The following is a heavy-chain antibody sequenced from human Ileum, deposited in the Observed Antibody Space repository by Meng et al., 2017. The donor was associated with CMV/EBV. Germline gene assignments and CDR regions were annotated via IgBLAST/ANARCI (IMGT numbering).Heavy chain of an antibody. Sequence: VQLVLVRAVVLTPGASVKDTSNTPGYSFRNYGVTWVGQAPGQEPAWMGWSSGYTGNTNNAQEIQGRATLTADTSTATAYMELTSPRSDDTAVYYCARDKSDLGREGFYYWGQGTLVTVSS. D-gene: IGHD3-10*01. CDR2: SSGYTGNT. J-gene: IGHJ4*02. CDR3: ARDKSDLGREGFYY. V-gene: IGHV1-18*01. CDR1: GYSFRNYG.